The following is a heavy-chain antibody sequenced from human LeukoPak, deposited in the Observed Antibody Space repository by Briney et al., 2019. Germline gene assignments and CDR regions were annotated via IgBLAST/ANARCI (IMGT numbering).Heavy chain of an antibody. CDR3: AREDIVATTPFDY. CDR1: GGSISSSSYY. V-gene: IGHV4-39*07. CDR2: IYYSGRP. D-gene: IGHD5-12*01. Sequence: SETLSLTCTVSGGSISSSSYYWGWIRQPPGKGLEWIGSIYYSGRPYYNPSLKSRVTISVDTSKNQFSLKLSSVTAADTAVYYCAREDIVATTPFDYWGQGTLVTVSS. J-gene: IGHJ4*02.